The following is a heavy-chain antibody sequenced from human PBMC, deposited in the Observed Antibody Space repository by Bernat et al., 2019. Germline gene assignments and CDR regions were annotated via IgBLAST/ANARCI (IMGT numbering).Heavy chain of an antibody. CDR2: INRDGSEK. CDR1: RFTVNNDW. Sequence: EVQLVESGGGLVQPGGSLRLSCAASRFTVNNDWMSWVRQAPGKGLEWVANINRDGSEKYYVDSVRGRFTVSRDNAKNSLYLQVNSLSPEDTAVYYCVIAAIDYWGQGTLVTVSS. CDR3: VIAAIDY. V-gene: IGHV3-7*01. J-gene: IGHJ4*02.